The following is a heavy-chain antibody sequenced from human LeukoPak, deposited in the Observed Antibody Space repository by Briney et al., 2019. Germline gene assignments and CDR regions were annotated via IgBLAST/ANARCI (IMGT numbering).Heavy chain of an antibody. D-gene: IGHD2-8*02. Sequence: HSGGSLRLSCAASGFTFSSYAMSWVRQAPGKGLEWVSAISGSGGSTYYADSVKGRFTISRDNSKNTLYLQMNSLRAEDTAVYYCAKDYWAAFGYYFDYWGQGTLVTVSS. J-gene: IGHJ4*02. CDR2: ISGSGGST. CDR3: AKDYWAAFGYYFDY. V-gene: IGHV3-23*01. CDR1: GFTFSSYA.